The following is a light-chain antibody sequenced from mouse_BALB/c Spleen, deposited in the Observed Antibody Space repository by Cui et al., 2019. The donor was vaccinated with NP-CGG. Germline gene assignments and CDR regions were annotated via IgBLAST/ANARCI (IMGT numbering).Light chain of an antibody. CDR3: ALWYSNHWV. CDR2: GTN. J-gene: IGLJ1*01. V-gene: IGLV1*01. Sequence: QAVVPQESAQTTSPGETVTLTCRSSTGAVTTSNYANWVQEKPDHLFTGLIGGTNNRAPGVPARFSGSLIGDKAALTITGAQTEDEAIYFCALWYSNHWVFGGGTKLTVL. CDR1: TGAVTTSNY.